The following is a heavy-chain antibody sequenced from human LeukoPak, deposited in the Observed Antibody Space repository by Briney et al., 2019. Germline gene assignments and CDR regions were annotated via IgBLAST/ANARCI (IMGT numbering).Heavy chain of an antibody. J-gene: IGHJ4*02. Sequence: SEALSLTCTVSGDSISPYYWSWIRQPPGKGLEWIGFVYYRGNTNYNPSLKSRVTISVDTSKNQFSLKLNSVTAADTAVYYCARVRGSLDYWGQGTLVTVSS. CDR1: GDSISPYY. CDR2: VYYRGNT. V-gene: IGHV4-59*01. D-gene: IGHD3-10*01. CDR3: ARVRGSLDY.